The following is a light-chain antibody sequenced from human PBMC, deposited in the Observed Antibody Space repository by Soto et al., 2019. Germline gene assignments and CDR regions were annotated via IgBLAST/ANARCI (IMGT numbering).Light chain of an antibody. CDR3: QRYDSYTWT. V-gene: IGKV1-5*03. J-gene: IGKJ1*01. CDR1: QSINRW. Sequence: DIQMTQSPSTLSASVGDRVTITCRASQSINRWLAWYQQKPGKAPKFLIYMASSLERGVPSRFRGSGSGTEGSLSISRREHDEGASYFCQRYDSYTWTVGQGTKVEI. CDR2: MAS.